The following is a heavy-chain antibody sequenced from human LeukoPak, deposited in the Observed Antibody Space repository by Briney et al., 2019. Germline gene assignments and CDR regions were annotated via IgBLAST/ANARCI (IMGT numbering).Heavy chain of an antibody. V-gene: IGHV4-61*09. CDR2: IYTSGST. J-gene: IGHJ3*02. CDR1: GGSVSSGGYH. CDR3: SRVPAMRAFDI. Sequence: PSETLSLTCSVSGGSVSSGGYHWSWIRQPAGKGLEWIGHIYTSGSTNYNPSLKSRVTISVDTSKNQVSLKLNSVTAADTAVYYCSRVPAMRAFDIWGQGTMVTVSS. D-gene: IGHD2-2*01.